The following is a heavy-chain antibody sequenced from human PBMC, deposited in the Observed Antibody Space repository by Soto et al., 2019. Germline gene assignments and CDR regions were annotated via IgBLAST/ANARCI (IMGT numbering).Heavy chain of an antibody. CDR3: AKIYDSSGYPRYYFDY. D-gene: IGHD3-22*01. V-gene: IGHV3-23*01. CDR2: ISGSGAGT. CDR1: GFTFSDYA. Sequence: EVQLLESGGGLVQPGGSLRLSCAASGFTFSDYAMTWVRQAPGKGLEWVSAISGSGAGTYYADSVKGRFTISRDNSKNTLYLQMNSLRAEDTAVYYCAKIYDSSGYPRYYFDYWGQGTLVTVSS. J-gene: IGHJ4*02.